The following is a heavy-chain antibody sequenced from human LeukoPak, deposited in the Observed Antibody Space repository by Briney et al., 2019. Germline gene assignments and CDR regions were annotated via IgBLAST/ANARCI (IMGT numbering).Heavy chain of an antibody. CDR1: GYTFTVYF. CDR3: ARELNYDSSGYYFDY. V-gene: IGHV1-2*02. J-gene: IGHJ4*02. Sequence: ASVKVSCKASGYTFTVYFMHWVRQAPGQGLEWMGRTNHNSGGTNYAQKFQGRVTMTRDTSISTAYMELSRLRSDDTAVYYCARELNYDSSGYYFDYWGQGTLVTVSS. D-gene: IGHD3-22*01. CDR2: TNHNSGGT.